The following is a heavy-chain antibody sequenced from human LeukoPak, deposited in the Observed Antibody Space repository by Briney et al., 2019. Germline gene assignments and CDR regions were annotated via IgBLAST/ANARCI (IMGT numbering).Heavy chain of an antibody. V-gene: IGHV5-51*01. J-gene: IGHJ4*02. Sequence: GESLKISCKGSGYIFNTYWIAWVRQMPGKGLEWMGFIYPGDSDTRYSPSFQGQVTISADKSISTAYLQWRSLKSSDTAIYYCARQRERGYNPFDQWGQGTLVTVSS. CDR3: ARQRERGYNPFDQ. D-gene: IGHD3-22*01. CDR1: GYIFNTYW. CDR2: IYPGDSDT.